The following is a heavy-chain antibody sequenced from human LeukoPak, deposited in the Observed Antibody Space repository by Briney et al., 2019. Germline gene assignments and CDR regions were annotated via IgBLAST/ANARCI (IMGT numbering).Heavy chain of an antibody. CDR3: AAAFGRWSAGTFDY. V-gene: IGHV1-58*01. J-gene: IGHJ4*02. D-gene: IGHD3-10*01. CDR1: GFTFTSSA. CDR2: IVVGSSNT. Sequence: GASVKVSCKASGFTFTSSAVQWVRQARGQRLEWIGWIVVGSSNTNYAQKFQERVTITSDMSTSTAYMELSSLRSEDTAVYYCAAAFGRWSAGTFDYWGQGTLVTVSS.